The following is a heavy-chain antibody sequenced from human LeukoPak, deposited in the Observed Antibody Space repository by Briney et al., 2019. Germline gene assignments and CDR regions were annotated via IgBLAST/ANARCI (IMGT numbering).Heavy chain of an antibody. V-gene: IGHV3-74*01. CDR3: ARTSSSAAAGL. D-gene: IGHD6-13*01. CDR1: GFTFSSYW. CDR2: INSDGSST. J-gene: IGHJ4*02. Sequence: GGSLRLSCAASGFTFSSYWMHWVRQAPGKGLVWVSRINSDGSSTSYADSVKGRFTMSRVNAKNTLYLQMESLRAEDTAVYYCARTSSSAAAGLWGQGTLVTVSS.